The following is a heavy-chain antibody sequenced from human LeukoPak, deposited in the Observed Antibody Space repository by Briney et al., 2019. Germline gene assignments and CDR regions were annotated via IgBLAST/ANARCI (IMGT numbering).Heavy chain of an antibody. CDR3: AKRGVVIRVIPVGFHKEAYYFDS. J-gene: IGHJ4*02. CDR2: ISDSGGRT. D-gene: IGHD3-22*01. V-gene: IGHV3-23*01. CDR1: GITLSNYG. Sequence: GGSLRLSCAVSGITLSNYGMSWVRQAPGKGLEWVAGISDSGGRTNYAESVKGRFTIYRDNPKNTLYLQMNSLRAEDTAVYFCAKRGVVIRVIPVGFHKEAYYFDSWGQGALVTVSS.